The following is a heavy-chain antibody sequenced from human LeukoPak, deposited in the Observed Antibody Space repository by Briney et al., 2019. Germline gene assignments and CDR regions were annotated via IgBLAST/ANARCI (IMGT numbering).Heavy chain of an antibody. CDR1: GGSISSGDYY. Sequence: SETLSLTCTVPGGSISSGDYYWSWVRQHPGKGLEWIGYIYYSGSTYYNTSLKSRVTISVDTSKNQFSLKLSSVTAADTAVYYCARAGFSYYYGSGPNWFDPWGQGTLVTVSS. J-gene: IGHJ5*02. CDR2: IYYSGST. D-gene: IGHD3-10*01. CDR3: ARAGFSYYYGSGPNWFDP. V-gene: IGHV4-30-4*08.